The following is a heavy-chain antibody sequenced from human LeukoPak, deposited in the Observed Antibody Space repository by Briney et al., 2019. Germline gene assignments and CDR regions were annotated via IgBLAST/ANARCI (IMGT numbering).Heavy chain of an antibody. V-gene: IGHV1-46*03. D-gene: IGHD4-23*01. CDR3: ARDLEPFYGGKGEDY. CDR1: GYTFTSYY. Sequence: ASVKVSCKASGYTFTSYYMHWVRQAPGQGLEWMGIINPSGGSTNYAQKFQGRVTMTRDTSTSTVYMELSSLRSEDTAVYYCARDLEPFYGGKGEDYWGQGTLVTVSS. J-gene: IGHJ4*02. CDR2: INPSGGST.